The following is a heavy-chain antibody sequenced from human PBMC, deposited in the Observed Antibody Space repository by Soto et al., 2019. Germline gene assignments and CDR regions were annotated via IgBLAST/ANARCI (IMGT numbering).Heavy chain of an antibody. V-gene: IGHV4-4*02. CDR1: GGSISNSNW. J-gene: IGHJ4*02. Sequence: PSETLSLTCAVFGGSISNSNWWTWVRQPPGKGLDWIGEIFHSGSTNYNSSLMGRVTMSVDKSTNEFSLKVTSVTAADTAIYYCARKAWVRFDYWGQGALVTVSS. CDR3: ARKAWVRFDY. CDR2: IFHSGST. D-gene: IGHD7-27*01.